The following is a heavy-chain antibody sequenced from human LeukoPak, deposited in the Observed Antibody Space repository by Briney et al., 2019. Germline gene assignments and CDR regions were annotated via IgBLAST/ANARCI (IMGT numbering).Heavy chain of an antibody. V-gene: IGHV4-59*08. CDR2: MYYSGNT. J-gene: IGHJ3*02. CDR3: ARHTLVGARNAFDI. CDR1: GGSISSYY. Sequence: SETLSLTCNVSGGSISSYYWSWIRQPPGKGLEWIGYMYYSGNTNYNPSLKSRVTTSVDSSKNQFPLKLSSVTAADTAVYYCARHTLVGARNAFDIWGQGTMVTVSS. D-gene: IGHD1-26*01.